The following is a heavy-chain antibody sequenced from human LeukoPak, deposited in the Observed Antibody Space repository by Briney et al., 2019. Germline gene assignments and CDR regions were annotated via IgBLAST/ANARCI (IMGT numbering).Heavy chain of an antibody. Sequence: PSETLSLTCTVSGGSISSGSYYWSWIRQPAGKGLEWIGHISTSGSTNYNPSLKSPVTISVDTSKNQFSLKLSSVTAADTAVYYCARAPYSSSWYSDYWGQGTLVTVSS. CDR3: ARAPYSSSWYSDY. CDR2: ISTSGST. V-gene: IGHV4-61*09. CDR1: GGSISSGSYY. D-gene: IGHD6-13*01. J-gene: IGHJ4*02.